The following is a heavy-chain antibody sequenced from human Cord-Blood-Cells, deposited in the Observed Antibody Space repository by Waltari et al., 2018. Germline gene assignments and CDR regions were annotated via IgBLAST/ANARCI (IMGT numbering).Heavy chain of an antibody. V-gene: IGHV4-39*01. Sequence: QLQLQESGPGLVKPSETLSLTCTVSGGSISSSSYYWGWIRQPPGKGLEWIGSIYYSGSTYYNPCLKSRVTISVDTSKNQFSLKLSSVTAADTAVYYCARRCSSTSCYFRVDYWGQGTLVTVSS. CDR2: IYYSGST. CDR3: ARRCSSTSCYFRVDY. D-gene: IGHD2-2*01. CDR1: GGSISSSSYY. J-gene: IGHJ4*02.